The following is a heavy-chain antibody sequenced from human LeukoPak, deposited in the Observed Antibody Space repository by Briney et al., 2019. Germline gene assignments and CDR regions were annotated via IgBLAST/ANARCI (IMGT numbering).Heavy chain of an antibody. CDR2: IYYSGST. CDR3: ARYHTKDYYDSSGLFDD. J-gene: IGHJ4*02. V-gene: IGHV4-59*01. Sequence: SETLSLTCTVSGGSISSYYWSWIRQPPGKGLEWIGYIYYSGSTNYNPSLKSRVTISVDTSKNQFSLKLSSVTAADTAVYYCARYHTKDYYDSSGLFDDCGQETLVSVSS. D-gene: IGHD3-22*01. CDR1: GGSISSYY.